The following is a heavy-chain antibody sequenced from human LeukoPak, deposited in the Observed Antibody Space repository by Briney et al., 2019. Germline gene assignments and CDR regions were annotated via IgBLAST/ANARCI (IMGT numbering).Heavy chain of an antibody. CDR3: ARSTCSSTSCYAGYYYGMDV. CDR2: ISSSSSYI. D-gene: IGHD2-2*01. Sequence: GGSLRLSCAASGFTFSSYSMNWVRQAPGKGLEWVSSISSSSSYIYYADSVKGRFTISRDNAKNSLYLQMNSLRAEDTAVYYCARSTCSSTSCYAGYYYGMDVWGKGTTAAVSS. CDR1: GFTFSSYS. V-gene: IGHV3-21*01. J-gene: IGHJ6*04.